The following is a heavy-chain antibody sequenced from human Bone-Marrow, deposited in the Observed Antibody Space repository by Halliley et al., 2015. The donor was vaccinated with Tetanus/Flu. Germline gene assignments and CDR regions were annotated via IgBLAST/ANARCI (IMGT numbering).Heavy chain of an antibody. J-gene: IGHJ3*01. D-gene: IGHD2-15*01. Sequence: VNAGNGTKKYSQKLQGRVTITRDTSATTAHMELSSLTSEDTAIYYCARDLPGWEVLSGAFDVWGQGTMVSVSS. CDR2: VNAGNGTK. CDR3: ARDLPGWEVLSGAFDV. V-gene: IGHV1-3*01.